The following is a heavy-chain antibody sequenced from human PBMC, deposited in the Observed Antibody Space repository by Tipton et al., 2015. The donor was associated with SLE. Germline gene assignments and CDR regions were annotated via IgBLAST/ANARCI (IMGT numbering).Heavy chain of an antibody. V-gene: IGHV4-39*07. D-gene: IGHD3-3*01. CDR3: ARGSYDFWSGYYLFFDY. CDR2: IYYSGST. Sequence: GLVKPSETLSLTCTVSGGSISSYYWGWIRQPPGKGLEWIGSIYYSGSTYYNPSLKSRVTISVDTSKNQFSLKLSSVTAADTAVYYCARGSYDFWSGYYLFFDYWGQGTLVTVSS. CDR1: GGSISSYY. J-gene: IGHJ4*02.